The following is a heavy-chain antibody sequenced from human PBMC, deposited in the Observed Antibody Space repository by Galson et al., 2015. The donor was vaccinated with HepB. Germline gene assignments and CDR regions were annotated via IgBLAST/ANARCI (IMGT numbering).Heavy chain of an antibody. V-gene: IGHV3-23*01. J-gene: IGHJ4*02. D-gene: IGHD3-3*01. Sequence: SLRLSCAASGFTFSSYAMSWVRQAPGKGLEWVSVISGSGVSTYYADSVKGRFTISRDNSKKMLYLQMNSLRAEDTAVYYCAKIGHITIFGVAFHNFDYWGQGTLVTVSS. CDR1: GFTFSSYA. CDR3: AKIGHITIFGVAFHNFDY. CDR2: ISGSGVST.